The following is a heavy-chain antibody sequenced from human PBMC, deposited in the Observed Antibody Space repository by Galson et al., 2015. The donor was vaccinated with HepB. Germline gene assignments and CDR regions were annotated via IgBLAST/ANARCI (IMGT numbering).Heavy chain of an antibody. CDR3: GRLKGGGEYSSEDCSGGSCYSFEY. J-gene: IGHJ4*02. CDR2: IIPMLDIA. V-gene: IGHV1-69*04. Sequence: SVKVSCKASGGTFSRFAISWVRQAPGQGLEWMGRIIPMLDIATYAQKFQDRVTITADKSTSTAYMELSSLRSEDTAVYYLGRLKGGGEYSSEDCSGGSCYSFEYWGQGTLVTVSS. CDR1: GGTFSRFA. D-gene: IGHD2-15*01.